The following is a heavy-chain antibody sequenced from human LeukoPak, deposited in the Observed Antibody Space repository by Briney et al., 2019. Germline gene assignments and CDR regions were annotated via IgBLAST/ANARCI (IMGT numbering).Heavy chain of an antibody. V-gene: IGHV4-39*01. D-gene: IGHD3-22*01. CDR2: IYYSGST. CDR3: ARRYYYDSSGTYYYYGMDV. CDR1: GGSISSSSYY. J-gene: IGHJ6*02. Sequence: SETLSLTCTVSGGSISSSSYYWGWIRQPPGKGLEWIGSIYYSGSTYYNPSLKSRVTISVDTSKNQFSLKLSSVTAADTAVYYCARRYYYDSSGTYYYYGMDVWGQGTTVTVSS.